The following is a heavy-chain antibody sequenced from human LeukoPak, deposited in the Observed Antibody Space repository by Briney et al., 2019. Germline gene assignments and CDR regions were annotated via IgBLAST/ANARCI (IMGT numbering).Heavy chain of an antibody. D-gene: IGHD6-19*01. Sequence: GGSLRLSCAASGFTFDDYAMHWVRQAPGQGLAWVSGISWNSGGIGYADSVKGRFTISRDNAKSSLYLQMNSLRAEDMALYYCAKGQQWLVRSYFDYWGQGTLVTVSS. V-gene: IGHV3-9*03. CDR2: ISWNSGGI. CDR3: AKGQQWLVRSYFDY. J-gene: IGHJ4*02. CDR1: GFTFDDYA.